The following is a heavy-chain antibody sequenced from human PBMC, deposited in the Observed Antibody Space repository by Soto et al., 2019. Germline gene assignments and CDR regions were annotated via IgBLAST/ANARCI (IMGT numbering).Heavy chain of an antibody. CDR3: ASMVRGGERAFDI. CDR2: INHSGST. Sequence: SDTLSITCAFDGVTFRCYYGSWIRQPPGKGLEWIGEINHSGSTNYNPSLKSRVTISVDTSKNQFSLKLSSVTAADTAVYYCASMVRGGERAFDIWGQGTMV. D-gene: IGHD3-10*01. J-gene: IGHJ3*02. CDR1: GVTFRCYY. V-gene: IGHV4-34*01.